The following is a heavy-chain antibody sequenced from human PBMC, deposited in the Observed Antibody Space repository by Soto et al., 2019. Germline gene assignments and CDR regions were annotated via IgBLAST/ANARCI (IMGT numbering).Heavy chain of an antibody. Sequence: QVQLQESGPGLVKPSQTLSLTCTVSGGSISSGGYYWSWIRQHPGKGLEWIGYIYYSGSTYYNPSLKSRVTISVDKSKNPFSLKLSSVTAADTAVYYCARGEWLSPFDYWGQGTLVTVSS. CDR2: IYYSGST. V-gene: IGHV4-31*03. D-gene: IGHD3-3*01. J-gene: IGHJ4*02. CDR1: GGSISSGGYY. CDR3: ARGEWLSPFDY.